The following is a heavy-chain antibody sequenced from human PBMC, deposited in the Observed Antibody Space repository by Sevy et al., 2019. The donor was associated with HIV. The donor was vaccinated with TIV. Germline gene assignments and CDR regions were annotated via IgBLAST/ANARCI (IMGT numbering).Heavy chain of an antibody. CDR1: GFTFSSYS. CDR2: TSSSSSYI. CDR3: ARDGPAKAAAGNDAFDI. V-gene: IGHV3-21*01. D-gene: IGHD6-13*01. J-gene: IGHJ3*02. Sequence: GGSLRLSCAASGFTFSSYSMNWVRQAPGKGLEWVSCTSSSSSYIYYADSVKGRFTISRDNAKNSLYLQMNSLRAEDTAVYYCARDGPAKAAAGNDAFDIWGQGTMVTVSS.